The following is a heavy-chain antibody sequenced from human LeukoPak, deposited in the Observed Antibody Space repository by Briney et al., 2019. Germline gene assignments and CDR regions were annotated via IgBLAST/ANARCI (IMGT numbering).Heavy chain of an antibody. V-gene: IGHV5-51*01. Sequence: GESLKIACKASGYSFTTYWIGWVRQAPGKGLEWMGIIYPGDSDTRYSPSFQGQVTISADKSISTAYLQWSSLKASDTAMYYCARQEKGLRYFDIWGQGTMVTVSS. CDR3: ARQEKGLRYFDI. J-gene: IGHJ3*02. D-gene: IGHD3-9*01. CDR1: GYSFTTYW. CDR2: IYPGDSDT.